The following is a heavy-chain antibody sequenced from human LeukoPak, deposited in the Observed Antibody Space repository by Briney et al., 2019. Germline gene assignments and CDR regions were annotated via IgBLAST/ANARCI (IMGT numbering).Heavy chain of an antibody. CDR1: GYTFTGYY. J-gene: IGHJ6*03. CDR2: INPNSGGT. CDR3: ARAGCSSTSCYLYYYYYMDV. Sequence: GASVKVSCKASGYTFTGYYMHWVRQAPGQGLEWMGWINPNSGGTNYAQKFQGRVTMTRDTSISTAYMELSRLRSDDTAVYYCARAGCSSTSCYLYYYYYMDVWGKGTTVTVSS. D-gene: IGHD2-2*01. V-gene: IGHV1-2*02.